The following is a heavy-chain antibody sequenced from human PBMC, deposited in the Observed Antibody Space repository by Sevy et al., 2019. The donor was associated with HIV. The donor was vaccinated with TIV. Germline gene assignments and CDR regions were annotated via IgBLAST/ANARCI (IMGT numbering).Heavy chain of an antibody. CDR2: ISGNGIST. V-gene: IGHV3-23*01. J-gene: IGHJ5*02. D-gene: IGHD2-21*02. CDR1: GFTFTNYV. Sequence: GGCLRLSCAASGFTFTNYVMNWVRQAPGKGLEWVSAISGNGISTHYIDSVKGRFTISRDNSKNTLYLQMNSLRAEDLDLYYCAKGDCGGDCLDRWGQGTLITVSS. CDR3: AKGDCGGDCLDR.